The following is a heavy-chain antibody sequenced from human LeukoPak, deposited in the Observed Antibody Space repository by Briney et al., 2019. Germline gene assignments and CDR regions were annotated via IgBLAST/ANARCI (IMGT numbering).Heavy chain of an antibody. CDR2: TNAGNGNT. D-gene: IGHD1-26*01. CDR3: ARNYGVGATGDFDY. CDR1: GYTFTSYA. V-gene: IGHV1-3*01. J-gene: IGHJ4*02. Sequence: ASVKVSCKAPGYTFTSYAMHWVRQAPGQRLEWMGWTNAGNGNTKYSQKFQGRVTITRDTSASTAYMELSSLRSEDTAVYYCARNYGVGATGDFDYWGQGTLVTVSS.